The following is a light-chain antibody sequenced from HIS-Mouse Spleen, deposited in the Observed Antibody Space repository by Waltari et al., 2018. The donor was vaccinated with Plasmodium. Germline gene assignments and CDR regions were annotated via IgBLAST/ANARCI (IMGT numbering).Light chain of an antibody. CDR1: KLGDKY. CDR2: QDS. CDR3: QACDSSTVV. J-gene: IGLJ2*01. Sequence: SYELTHPPSVPVSPGQTASITCPGDKLGDKYACWYQQKPGQSPVLFIYQDSMRRSGIPDRVSSSSSGNTATLTSIGTQAMDESDYYCQACDSSTVVFGGGTKLTVL. V-gene: IGLV3-1*01.